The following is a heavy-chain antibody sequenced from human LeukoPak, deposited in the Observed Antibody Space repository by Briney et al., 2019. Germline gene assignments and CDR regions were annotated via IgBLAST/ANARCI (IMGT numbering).Heavy chain of an antibody. J-gene: IGHJ3*02. CDR3: ARVIIVVVPAATDAFDI. Sequence: SQTLSLTCTVSGGSISSGGYYWSWIRQHPGKGLEWIGYIYYSGSAYYNPSLKSRVTISVDTSKNQFSLKLSSVTAADTAVYYCARVIIVVVPAATDAFDIWGQGTMVTVSS. D-gene: IGHD2-2*01. CDR2: IYYSGSA. CDR1: GGSISSGGYY. V-gene: IGHV4-31*03.